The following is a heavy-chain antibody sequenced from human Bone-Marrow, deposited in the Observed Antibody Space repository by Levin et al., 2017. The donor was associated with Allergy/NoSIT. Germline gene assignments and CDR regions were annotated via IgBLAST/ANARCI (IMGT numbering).Heavy chain of an antibody. Sequence: GESLKISCKASGYTFTSYGISWVRQAPGQGLEWMGWISAYNGNTNYAQKLQGRVTMTTDTSTSTAYMELRSLRSDDTAVYYCARDDTDYGMDVWGQGTTVTVSS. J-gene: IGHJ6*02. CDR2: ISAYNGNT. CDR1: GYTFTSYG. D-gene: IGHD3-9*01. V-gene: IGHV1-18*01. CDR3: ARDDTDYGMDV.